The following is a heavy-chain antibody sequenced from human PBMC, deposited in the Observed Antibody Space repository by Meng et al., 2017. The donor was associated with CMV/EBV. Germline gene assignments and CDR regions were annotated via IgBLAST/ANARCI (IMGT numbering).Heavy chain of an antibody. Sequence: GGSLRLSCAASGFTFDDYAMHWVRQAPGKGLEWVSSISSSSSYIYYADSVKGRFTISRDNAKNSLYLQMNSLRAEDTAVYYCARDDDESHYYYYGMDVWGQGTTVTVSS. CDR1: GFTFDDYA. CDR2: ISSSSSYI. CDR3: ARDDDESHYYYYGMDV. V-gene: IGHV3-21*01. J-gene: IGHJ6*02.